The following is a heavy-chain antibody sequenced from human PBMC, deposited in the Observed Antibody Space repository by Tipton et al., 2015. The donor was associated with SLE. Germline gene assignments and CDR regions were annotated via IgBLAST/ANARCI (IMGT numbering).Heavy chain of an antibody. CDR3: AKDTRLRYFDWLPPGTWDY. V-gene: IGHV3-74*01. D-gene: IGHD3-9*01. Sequence: SLRLSCAASGFTFSSYWMHWVRQAPGKGLVWVSRINSDGSSTSYADSVKGRFTISRDNAKNTLYLQMNSLRAEDTAVYYCAKDTRLRYFDWLPPGTWDYWGQGTLVTVSS. J-gene: IGHJ4*02. CDR2: INSDGSST. CDR1: GFTFSSYW.